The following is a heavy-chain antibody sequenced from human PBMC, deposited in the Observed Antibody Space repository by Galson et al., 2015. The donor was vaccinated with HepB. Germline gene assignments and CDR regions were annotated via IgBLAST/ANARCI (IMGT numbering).Heavy chain of an antibody. J-gene: IGHJ4*02. CDR1: GFTFSSYW. CDR3: ARDNGGALDS. D-gene: IGHD4/OR15-4a*01. Sequence: SLRLSCAASGFTFSSYWMTWVRQAPGKGLEWLADVKQDESDRHYVASVKGRFTISRDNDKNSLYLQMNGLRVDDTAVYFCARDNGGALDSWGQGTLVTVSS. V-gene: IGHV3-7*03. CDR2: VKQDESDR.